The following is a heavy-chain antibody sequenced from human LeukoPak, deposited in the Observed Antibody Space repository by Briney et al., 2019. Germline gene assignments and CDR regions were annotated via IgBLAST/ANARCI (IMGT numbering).Heavy chain of an antibody. CDR3: ARDPRSSGWLDY. CDR2: ISSSSSYI. D-gene: IGHD6-19*01. CDR1: GFTFSSYS. J-gene: IGHJ4*02. V-gene: IGHV3-21*04. Sequence: GGSLRLSCAASGFTFSSYSMNWVRQAPGKGLEWVSSISSSSSYIYYADSVKGRFTISRDNAKNSLYLQMNSLRAEDTALYYCARDPRSSGWLDYWGQGTLVTVSS.